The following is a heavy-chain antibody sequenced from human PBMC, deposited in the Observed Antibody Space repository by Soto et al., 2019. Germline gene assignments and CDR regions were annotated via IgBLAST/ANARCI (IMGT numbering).Heavy chain of an antibody. J-gene: IGHJ4*02. Sequence: SGPTLVNPTQTLTLTCTFSGFSLSTSGVGVGWIRQPPGKALEWVALIYWDDDKRYSPSLKSRLTITKDTSKNQVVLTMTNMDPVDTATYYCARLVAAGITYYFDSWGQGTLVTVSS. CDR3: ARLVAAGITYYFDS. CDR1: GFSLSTSGVG. D-gene: IGHD2-21*01. V-gene: IGHV2-5*02. CDR2: IYWDDDK.